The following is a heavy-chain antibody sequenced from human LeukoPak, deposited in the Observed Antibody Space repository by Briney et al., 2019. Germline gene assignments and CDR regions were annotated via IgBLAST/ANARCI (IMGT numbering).Heavy chain of an antibody. Sequence: SXXXXXXXYXXWVRQAPGXGLXXXXWINPNSGGTXXAQKFQGRVTMTRDXXISTAYMEVSRLRSDDTAGYYCXXXXXXXXQVXYWGQGTLVTVSS. V-gene: IGHV1-2*02. CDR1: XXXXXXXY. J-gene: IGHJ4*02. CDR3: XXXXXXXXQVXY. CDR2: INPNSGGT.